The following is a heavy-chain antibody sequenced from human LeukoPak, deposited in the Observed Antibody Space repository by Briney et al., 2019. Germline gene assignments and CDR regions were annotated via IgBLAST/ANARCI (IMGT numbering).Heavy chain of an antibody. CDR3: AREYYYDSSDNYPDFDY. CDR2: INPNSGET. J-gene: IGHJ4*02. D-gene: IGHD3-22*01. V-gene: IGHV1-2*02. Sequence: EASVKVSCKTSGYTFTDYYIHWVRQAPGQGLEWMGWINPNSGETNSAQKFQGRVTMTRDRSISTAYMELSRLRSDDTAVYYCAREYYYDSSDNYPDFDYWGQGTLVTVSS. CDR1: GYTFTDYY.